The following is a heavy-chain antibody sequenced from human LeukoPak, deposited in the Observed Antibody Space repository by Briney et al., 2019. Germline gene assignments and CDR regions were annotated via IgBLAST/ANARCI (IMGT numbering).Heavy chain of an antibody. CDR3: AKRGVVIRVILVGFHKEAYYFDS. CDR2: ISDSGGRP. CDR1: GFTFSSYW. D-gene: IGHD3-22*01. V-gene: IGHV3-23*01. J-gene: IGHJ4*02. Sequence: GGSLRLSCAGSGFTFSSYWMSWVRQAPGKGLEWVAGISDSGGRPNYADSVKGRFTISRDNPKNTLYLQMNSLRAEDTAVYFCAKRGVVIRVILVGFHKEAYYFDSWGQGALVTVSS.